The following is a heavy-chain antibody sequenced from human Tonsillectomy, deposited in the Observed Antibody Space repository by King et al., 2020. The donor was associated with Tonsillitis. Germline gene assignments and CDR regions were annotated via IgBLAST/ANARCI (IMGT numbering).Heavy chain of an antibody. CDR2: INSDGSIT. V-gene: IGHV3-74*01. CDR1: GFTFSNYW. Sequence: VRLVESGGGLVQPGGSLRLSCAASGFTFSNYWMHWVRQVPGKGLVWVSRINSDGSITNYADSVKGRFTISRDNAKNTLYLQMNSLRAEDAAVYYCARVGATSYYWGQGTLVTVSS. CDR3: ARVGATSYY. J-gene: IGHJ4*02. D-gene: IGHD1-26*01.